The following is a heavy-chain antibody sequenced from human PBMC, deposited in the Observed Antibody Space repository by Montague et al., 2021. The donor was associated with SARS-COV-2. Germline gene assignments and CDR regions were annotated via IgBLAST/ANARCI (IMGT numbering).Heavy chain of an antibody. CDR3: AREDRWNWFDP. D-gene: IGHD5-24*01. CDR2: FSFRKTT. Sequence: SETLSLTCSILVSSITSAYRKCTRLNPSNGLKSYAFFSFRKTTNYNPSLKSRVTFSVDTSKNQFSLKLISLTAAYTAVYLCAREDRWNWFDPWGQGVLVTVSS. CDR1: VSSITSAY. J-gene: IGHJ5*02. V-gene: IGHV4-59*01.